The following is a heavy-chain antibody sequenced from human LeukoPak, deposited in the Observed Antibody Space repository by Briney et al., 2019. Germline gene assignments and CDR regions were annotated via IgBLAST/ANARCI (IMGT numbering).Heavy chain of an antibody. CDR2: IYYSGST. CDR1: GGSISSSSYY. D-gene: IGHD3-16*01. J-gene: IGHJ4*02. V-gene: IGHV4-39*07. CDR3: ARELRGYFDY. Sequence: SETLSLTCTVSGGSISSSSYYWVWMRQPPGKGLEWIGSIYYSGSTYYNPSLKSRVTISVDTSKNQFSLKLSSVTAADTAVYYCARELRGYFDYWGQGTLVTVSS.